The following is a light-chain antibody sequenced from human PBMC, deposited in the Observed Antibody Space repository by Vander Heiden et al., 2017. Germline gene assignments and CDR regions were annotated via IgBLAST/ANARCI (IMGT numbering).Light chain of an antibody. V-gene: IGKV3-20*01. CDR2: GAS. J-gene: IGKJ2*01. Sequence: EIVLTQSPGTLSLSPGERATLSCRASQSVSSSYLAWYQQKPGQAPRLLIYGASSSATGIPDRFSGSGSGTDFTLTISRLEPEDFAVYYCQQDGSSPPTFGQGTKMEIK. CDR3: QQDGSSPPT. CDR1: QSVSSSY.